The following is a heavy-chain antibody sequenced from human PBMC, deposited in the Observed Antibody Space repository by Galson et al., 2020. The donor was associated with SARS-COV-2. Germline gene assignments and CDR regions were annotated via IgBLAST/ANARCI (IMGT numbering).Heavy chain of an antibody. D-gene: IGHD6-13*01. V-gene: IGHV4-61*02. Sequence: SETLSLTCTVSGDFSSGSYYWTWIRQSAGKGLEWIGRIFPSGSTNYNPSLKSRVTISIDTSKNQFSLKLNSVTAADTAIYYCARSTFVDSSWYNWFDPWGQGTLSPSPQ. CDR2: IFPSGST. J-gene: IGHJ5*02. CDR1: GDFSSGSYY. CDR3: ARSTFVDSSWYNWFDP.